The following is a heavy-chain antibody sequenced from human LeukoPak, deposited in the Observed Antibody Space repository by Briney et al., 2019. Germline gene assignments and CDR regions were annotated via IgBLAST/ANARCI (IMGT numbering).Heavy chain of an antibody. CDR1: GFTFSSYA. CDR2: ISYDGSNK. J-gene: IGHJ4*02. D-gene: IGHD2-2*01. V-gene: IGHV3-30-3*01. Sequence: PGRSLRLSCAASGFTFSSYAMHWVRQAPGKGLEWVAVISYDGSNKYYADSVKGRFTISRDNSKNTLYLQMNSLRAEDTAVYYCARDLGSTSCDWGQGTLVTVSS. CDR3: ARDLGSTSCD.